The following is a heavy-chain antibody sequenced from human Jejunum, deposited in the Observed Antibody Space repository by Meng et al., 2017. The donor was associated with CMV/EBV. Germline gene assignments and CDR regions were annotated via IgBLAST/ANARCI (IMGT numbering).Heavy chain of an antibody. CDR3: AHRREHSGSWGWGDFDY. Sequence: QITLKESGPTLVNPTQTLPLTCTFSGFSLSTGGVGVGWIRQPPGKALEYLALIYWDNDKFYSPSLKSRLTIAKDTPKNQVVLTMTNMDPVDTATYYCAHRREHSGSWGWGDFDYWGQGTLVTVSS. D-gene: IGHD3-10*01. CDR1: GFSLSTGGVG. J-gene: IGHJ4*02. CDR2: IYWDNDK. V-gene: IGHV2-5*02.